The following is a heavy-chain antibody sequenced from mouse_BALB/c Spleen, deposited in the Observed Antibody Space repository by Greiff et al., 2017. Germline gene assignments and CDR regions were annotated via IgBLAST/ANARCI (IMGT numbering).Heavy chain of an antibody. Sequence: VQLQQSGPELVKPGASVKMSCKASGYTFTSYVMHWVKQKPGQGLEWIGYINPYNDGTKYNEKFKGKATLTSDKSSSTAYMELSSLTSEDSAVYYCARDYYYGSSYWFAYWGQGTLVTVSA. V-gene: IGHV1-14*01. J-gene: IGHJ3*01. CDR3: ARDYYYGSSYWFAY. D-gene: IGHD1-1*01. CDR2: INPYNDGT. CDR1: GYTFTSYV.